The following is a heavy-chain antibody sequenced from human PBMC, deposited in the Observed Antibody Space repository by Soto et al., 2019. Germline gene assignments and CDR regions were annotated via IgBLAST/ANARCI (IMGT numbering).Heavy chain of an antibody. Sequence: PGGSLRLSCAASGFTFSSYGMPWVRQAPGKGLEWVSTISASGDSTFYANSVKGRVTITRDTVANAVYMELSSLTSEDTAVYFCARYFFDSSGYFDYWGQGTPVTVSS. CDR2: ISASGDST. CDR1: GFTFSSYG. D-gene: IGHD3-9*01. V-gene: IGHV3-23*01. CDR3: ARYFFDSSGYFDY. J-gene: IGHJ4*02.